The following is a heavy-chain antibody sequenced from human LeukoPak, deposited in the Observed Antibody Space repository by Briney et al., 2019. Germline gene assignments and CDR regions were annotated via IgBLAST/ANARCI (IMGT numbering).Heavy chain of an antibody. Sequence: GGSLRLSCAASGFTLRSSAMSWVRQAPGKGLEWVSAISGDGGTISYAASVRGRFTISRDNAKNTLFLQMSSLRAGDTALYYCAKESYGNPSGYWGQGTRVTVSS. D-gene: IGHD4-17*01. V-gene: IGHV3-23*01. CDR3: AKESYGNPSGY. J-gene: IGHJ4*02. CDR1: GFTLRSSA. CDR2: ISGDGGTI.